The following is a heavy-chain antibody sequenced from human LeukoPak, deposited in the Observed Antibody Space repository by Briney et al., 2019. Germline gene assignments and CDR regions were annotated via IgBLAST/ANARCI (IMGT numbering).Heavy chain of an antibody. Sequence: GGSLRLSCAASGFTFSSYAMSWVRQAPGKGLEWVSGISGSDDSTYYADSVKGRFIISRDYSKNTLHLQMNSLSAEDTAVYYCAKEAAYGSGNINWFDPWGQGTLVTVSS. D-gene: IGHD3-10*01. V-gene: IGHV3-23*01. CDR2: ISGSDDST. J-gene: IGHJ5*02. CDR3: AKEAAYGSGNINWFDP. CDR1: GFTFSSYA.